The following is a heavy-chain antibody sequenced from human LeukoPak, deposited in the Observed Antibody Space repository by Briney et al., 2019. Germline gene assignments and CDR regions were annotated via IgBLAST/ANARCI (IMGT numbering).Heavy chain of an antibody. Sequence: SPSETLSLTCTVSGGSVSSGGYYRSWIRQHPGKGLEWIGYIYYSGSTYYNPSLKSRVSLSVDTSKNQFSLKLSSVTAADTAVYYCARASRIVVVPAAILNWFDPWGQGTLVTVSS. J-gene: IGHJ5*02. CDR3: ARASRIVVVPAAILNWFDP. D-gene: IGHD2-2*01. V-gene: IGHV4-31*03. CDR1: GGSVSSGGYY. CDR2: IYYSGST.